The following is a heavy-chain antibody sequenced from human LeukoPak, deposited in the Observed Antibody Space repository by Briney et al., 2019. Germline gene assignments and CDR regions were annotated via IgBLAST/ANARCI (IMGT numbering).Heavy chain of an antibody. D-gene: IGHD3-10*01. CDR3: ARPTYYYGSGTSGDAFDI. CDR2: IIPIFGTA. J-gene: IGHJ3*02. CDR1: GYTFTSYY. Sequence: SVKVSCKASGYTFTSYYMHWVRQAPGQGLEWMGGIIPIFGTANYAQKFQGRVTITADESTSTAYMELSSLRSEDTAVYYCARPTYYYGSGTSGDAFDIWGQGTMVTVSS. V-gene: IGHV1-69*13.